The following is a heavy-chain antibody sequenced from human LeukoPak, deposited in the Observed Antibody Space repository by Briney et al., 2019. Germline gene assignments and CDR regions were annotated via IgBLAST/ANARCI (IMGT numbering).Heavy chain of an antibody. Sequence: GGSLRLSCAASGFTLSSNYMSWVRQAPGKGLEWVSVIYSGGSTYYADSVKGRFTISRDNSKNTLYLQMNSLRAEDTAVYYCAREIRYYDSSGYPLYYFDYWGQGTLVTVSS. CDR3: AREIRYYDSSGYPLYYFDY. J-gene: IGHJ4*02. D-gene: IGHD3-22*01. CDR1: GFTLSSNY. CDR2: IYSGGST. V-gene: IGHV3-66*01.